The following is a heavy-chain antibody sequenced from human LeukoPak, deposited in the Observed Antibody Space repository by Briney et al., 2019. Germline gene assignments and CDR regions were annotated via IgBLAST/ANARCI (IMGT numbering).Heavy chain of an antibody. Sequence: SETLSLTCTVSGDSISGYYWSWIRQPPGKGLEWIGYIHYTGSTSYNPSLQSRVIISVDTSKNQFSLKLSSVTAADTAVYYCARSGGYCSGGSCYSGYYYYYMDVWGKGTTVTVSS. D-gene: IGHD2-15*01. CDR1: GDSISGYY. CDR2: IHYTGST. CDR3: ARSGGYCSGGSCYSGYYYYYMDV. J-gene: IGHJ6*03. V-gene: IGHV4-59*12.